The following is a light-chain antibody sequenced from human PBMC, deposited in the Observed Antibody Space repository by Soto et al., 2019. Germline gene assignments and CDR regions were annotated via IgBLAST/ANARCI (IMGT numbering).Light chain of an antibody. CDR3: AAWDDSLNGYV. CDR1: SSNIGSNT. CDR2: SNN. J-gene: IGLJ1*01. V-gene: IGLV1-44*01. Sequence: QSVLNQPPSASGTPGHRVTISCSGSSSNIGSNTVNWYQQLPGTAPKLLIYSNNQRPSGVPDRFSGSKSGTSASLAISGLQSEDEADYYCAAWDDSLNGYVFGTGTKVTVL.